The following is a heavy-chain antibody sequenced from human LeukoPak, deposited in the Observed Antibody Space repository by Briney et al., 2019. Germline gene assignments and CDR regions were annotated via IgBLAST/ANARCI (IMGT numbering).Heavy chain of an antibody. J-gene: IGHJ6*02. V-gene: IGHV3-30-3*01. CDR2: ISYAGSNK. CDR3: ARDGRFWSGRKQNYYYCMDV. CDR1: GLTFSGYA. Sequence: GGSLRLSFSASGLTFSGYAMQSVRQAPGEGPGRVAVISYAGSNKYYADSVKGRFTISRDNSKNTLYLQMNSLRAEDTAVYYCARDGRFWSGRKQNYYYCMDVWGQGTTVTVSS. D-gene: IGHD3-3*01.